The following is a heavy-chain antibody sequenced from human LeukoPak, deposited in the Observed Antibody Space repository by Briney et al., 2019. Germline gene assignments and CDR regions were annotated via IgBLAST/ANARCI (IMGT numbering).Heavy chain of an antibody. D-gene: IGHD6-19*01. J-gene: IGHJ4*02. Sequence: VASVKVSCKASGYTFTGYYMHWVRQAPGQGLEWMGWINPNSGGTNYAQKFQGRVTMTRDTSISTAYMELSRPRSDDTAVYYCARGEQQWLAYYFDYWGQGTLVTVSS. V-gene: IGHV1-2*02. CDR3: ARGEQQWLAYYFDY. CDR2: INPNSGGT. CDR1: GYTFTGYY.